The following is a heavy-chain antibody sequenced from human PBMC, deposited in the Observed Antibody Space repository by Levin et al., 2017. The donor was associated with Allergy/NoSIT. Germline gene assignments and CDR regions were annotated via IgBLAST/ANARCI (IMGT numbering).Heavy chain of an antibody. CDR3: ARRHPRGTYLIDY. CDR2: IYPADSDT. V-gene: IGHV5-51*01. CDR1: GYSFTSYW. Sequence: ASVKVSCKGSGYSFTSYWIGWVRQMPGKGLEWMGIIYPADSDTKYSPSFQGQVTISADKSISTAYLQWSSLKASDTAMYYCARRHPRGTYLIDYWGQGTLVTVSS. D-gene: IGHD3-16*01. J-gene: IGHJ4*02.